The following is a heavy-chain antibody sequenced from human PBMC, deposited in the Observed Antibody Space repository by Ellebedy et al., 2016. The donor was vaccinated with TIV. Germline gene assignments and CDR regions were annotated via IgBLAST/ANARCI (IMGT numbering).Heavy chain of an antibody. CDR3: ARDTGGVIAARGFDY. Sequence: GESLKISXAASGFTFSSYWMHWVRQAPGKGLVWVSRINSDGSSTSYADSVKGRFTISRDNSKNTLYLQMNSLRAEDTAVYYCARDTGGVIAARGFDYWGQGTLVTVSS. J-gene: IGHJ4*02. D-gene: IGHD6-6*01. V-gene: IGHV3-74*01. CDR1: GFTFSSYW. CDR2: INSDGSST.